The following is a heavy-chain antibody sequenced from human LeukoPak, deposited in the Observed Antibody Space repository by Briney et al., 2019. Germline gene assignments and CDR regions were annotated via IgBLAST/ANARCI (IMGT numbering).Heavy chain of an antibody. V-gene: IGHV3-43*01. J-gene: IGHJ4*02. CDR2: AGWAGGTT. Sequence: GGSLRLSCATSGFNFDRYTIHWVRQAPGKGLEWVSLAGWAGGTTFYSDSVRGRFTISRDGGRKSVYLQMNSLTTDDTAFYFCAKELDTMFFDYWGQGALVTVSS. D-gene: IGHD3-10*02. CDR1: GFNFDRYT. CDR3: AKELDTMFFDY.